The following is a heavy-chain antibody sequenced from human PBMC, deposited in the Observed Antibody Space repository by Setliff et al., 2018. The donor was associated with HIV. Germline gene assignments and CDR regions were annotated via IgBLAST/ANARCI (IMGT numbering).Heavy chain of an antibody. D-gene: IGHD3-22*01. CDR3: ARYDSSGYYPSNYYYGMDV. CDR2: ISALNGRT. Sequence: GASVKVPCKASGYTFTSYGISWVRQAPGQGLEWMGWISALNGRTNYAQKLQGRVTMTTDTSTSTVYMDLRSLRSDDTAVYYCARYDSSGYYPSNYYYGMDVWGQGTTVTVSS. CDR1: GYTFTSYG. V-gene: IGHV1-18*01. J-gene: IGHJ6*02.